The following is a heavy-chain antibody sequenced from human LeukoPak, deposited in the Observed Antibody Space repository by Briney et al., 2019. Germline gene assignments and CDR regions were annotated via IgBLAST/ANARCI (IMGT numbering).Heavy chain of an antibody. J-gene: IGHJ4*02. D-gene: IGHD2-21*01. CDR3: ARGPYGY. Sequence: GGSLTFSCAASRFTVSSYEMDWVRQAPGKGVEGVSYISSSGSTIYDADSVKGRFTITRDNAKNSLYLQMNSLRAVDTAVYYCARGPYGYWGQGTLVTVSS. CDR2: ISSSGSTI. V-gene: IGHV3-48*03. CDR1: RFTVSSYE.